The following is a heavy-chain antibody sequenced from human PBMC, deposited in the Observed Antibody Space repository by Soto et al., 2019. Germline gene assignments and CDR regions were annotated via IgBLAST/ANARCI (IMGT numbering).Heavy chain of an antibody. CDR3: ARDQSPRASWNDY. CDR2: ITSGGSTI. CDR1: GFTFSDYY. Sequence: GGSLRLSCAASGFTFSDYYMSWIRQAPGKGLEWVSDITSGGSTIDYADSVKGRFTISRDNSKNSLYLQMNSLRAEDTAVYYCARDQSPRASWNDYCGQGPLVTVSS. J-gene: IGHJ4*02. V-gene: IGHV3-11*04. D-gene: IGHD1-1*01.